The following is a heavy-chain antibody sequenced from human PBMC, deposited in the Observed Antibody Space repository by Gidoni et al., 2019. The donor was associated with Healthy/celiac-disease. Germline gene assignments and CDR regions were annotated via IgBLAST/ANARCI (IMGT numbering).Heavy chain of an antibody. CDR3: ASRRSIAAIAD. V-gene: IGHV4-34*01. Sequence: QVQLQQWGAGLLTPSETLSLTCAVYGGSFSGYYWSWIRQPPGKGLEWIGEINHSGSTNYNPSLKSRVTISVDTSKNQFSLKLSSVTAADTAVYYCASRRSIAAIADWGQGTLVTVSS. CDR1: GGSFSGYY. J-gene: IGHJ4*02. CDR2: INHSGST. D-gene: IGHD6-6*01.